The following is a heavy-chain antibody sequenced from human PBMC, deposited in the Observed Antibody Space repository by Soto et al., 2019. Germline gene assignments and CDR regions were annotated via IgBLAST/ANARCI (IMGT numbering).Heavy chain of an antibody. V-gene: IGHV3-30-3*01. CDR1: GFTFSSYA. D-gene: IGHD3-22*01. CDR3: ARGGDHYYDSSGYSH. Sequence: GGSLRLSCAASGFTFSSYAMHWVRQAPGKGLEWVAVISYDGSNKYYADSVKGRFTISRDNSKNTLYLQMNSLRAEDTAVYYCARGGDHYYDSSGYSHWGQGTLVIVSS. J-gene: IGHJ4*02. CDR2: ISYDGSNK.